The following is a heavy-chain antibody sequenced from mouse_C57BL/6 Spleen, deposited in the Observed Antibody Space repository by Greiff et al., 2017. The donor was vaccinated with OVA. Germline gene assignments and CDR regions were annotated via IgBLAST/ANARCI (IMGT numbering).Heavy chain of an antibody. CDR2: IDPSDSYT. V-gene: IGHV1-50*01. CDR1: GYTFTSYW. J-gene: IGHJ2*01. D-gene: IGHD2-3*01. CDR3: ARGDGSH. Sequence: VQLKQPGAELVKPGASVKLSCKASGYTFTSYWMQWVKQRPGQGLEWIGEIDPSDSYTNYNQKFKGKATLTVDTSSSTAYMQLSSLTSEDSAVYYCARGDGSHWGQGTTLTVSS.